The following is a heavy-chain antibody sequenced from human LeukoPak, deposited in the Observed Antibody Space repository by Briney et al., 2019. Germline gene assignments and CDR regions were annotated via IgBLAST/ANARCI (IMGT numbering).Heavy chain of an antibody. D-gene: IGHD6-13*01. Sequence: RGSLRLSCAASGFTFSDYSMSWIRQAPGKGLEWISYISDSSSYTSYADSVKGRFTISRDNAKNSLYLQMNSLRADDTAVYFCSRCQYNSSPDYWGQGTLVTVSS. CDR3: SRCQYNSSPDY. J-gene: IGHJ4*02. V-gene: IGHV3-11*03. CDR2: ISDSSSYT. CDR1: GFTFSDYS.